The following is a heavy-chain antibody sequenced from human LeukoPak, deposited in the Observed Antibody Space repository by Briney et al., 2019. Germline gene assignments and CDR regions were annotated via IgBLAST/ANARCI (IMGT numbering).Heavy chain of an antibody. Sequence: SETLSLTCAVYDGSFSGYYWSWIRQPPGKGLEWIGEINHSGSTNYNPSLKSRVTISVDTSKNQFSLKLSSVTAADTAVYYCARVQGTTGTTSRIFDYWGQGTLVTVSS. CDR3: ARVQGTTGTTSRIFDY. CDR1: DGSFSGYY. V-gene: IGHV4-34*01. J-gene: IGHJ4*02. CDR2: INHSGST. D-gene: IGHD1-1*01.